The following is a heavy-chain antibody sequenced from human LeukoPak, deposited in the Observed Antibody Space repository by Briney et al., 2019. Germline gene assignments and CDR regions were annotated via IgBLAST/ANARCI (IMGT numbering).Heavy chain of an antibody. Sequence: GGSLRLSCAASGFTFSSYSMNWVRQAPGKGLEWVSYISGSGSSIYYADSVKGRFTISRDNAKNSLYLQMSSLRDEDTAVYYCTGGRMTVTTDWGQGTLVTVSS. CDR1: GFTFSSYS. CDR3: TGGRMTVTTD. V-gene: IGHV3-48*02. D-gene: IGHD4-17*01. CDR2: ISGSGSSI. J-gene: IGHJ4*02.